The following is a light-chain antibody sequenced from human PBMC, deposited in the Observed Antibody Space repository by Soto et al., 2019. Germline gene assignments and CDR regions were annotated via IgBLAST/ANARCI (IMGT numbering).Light chain of an antibody. V-gene: IGLV7-43*01. CDR3: LLYYGGVYV. CDR2: GIS. Sequence: QAVVTQEPSLTVSPGGTVTLTCASSTGAVTSDNYPNWFQLKPGQAPKSMIYGISNKHSWTPARFSGYLLGGKAALTLSGVQPEDEAEYYCLLYYGGVYVFGSGTKLTVL. CDR1: TGAVTSDNY. J-gene: IGLJ1*01.